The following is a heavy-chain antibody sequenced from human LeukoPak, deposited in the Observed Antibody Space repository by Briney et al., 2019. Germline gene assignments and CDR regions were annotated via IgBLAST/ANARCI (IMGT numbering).Heavy chain of an antibody. CDR3: AKEKNIVHGDEAFDY. CDR2: INHSGST. J-gene: IGHJ4*02. D-gene: IGHD2/OR15-2a*01. Sequence: SETLSLTCAVYGGSFSGYYWSWIRQPPGKGLEWIGEINHSGSTNYNPSLKSRVTISVDTSKNQFSLKLSSVTAADTALYYCAKEKNIVHGDEAFDYWGQGALVTVSS. CDR1: GGSFSGYY. V-gene: IGHV4-34*01.